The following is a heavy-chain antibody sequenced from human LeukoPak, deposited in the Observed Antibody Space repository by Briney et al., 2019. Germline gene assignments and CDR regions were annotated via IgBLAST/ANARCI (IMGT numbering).Heavy chain of an antibody. D-gene: IGHD1-1*01. Sequence: SETLSLTCTVSGGSISSYYWSWIRQPAGKGMELIGRIYTSGTTNYNPSLKSRVTMSVDTSKNHFSLKLSSVTAADTAVYYCARAPTGTGGWNWFDPWGQGTLVTVSS. J-gene: IGHJ5*02. CDR1: GGSISSYY. V-gene: IGHV4-4*07. CDR2: IYTSGTT. CDR3: ARAPTGTGGWNWFDP.